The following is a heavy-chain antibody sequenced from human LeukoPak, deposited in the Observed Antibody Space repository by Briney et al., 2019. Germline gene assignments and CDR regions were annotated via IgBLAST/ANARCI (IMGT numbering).Heavy chain of an antibody. Sequence: PSETLSLTCAVYGGSFSGYYWSWIRQPPGKGLEWIGEINHSGSTNYNPSLKSRVTISVDTSKNQFSLKLSSVTAADTAVYYCARGLVSYDFWRGSKPVGAFDIWGQGTMVTVSS. D-gene: IGHD3-3*01. J-gene: IGHJ3*02. CDR3: ARGLVSYDFWRGSKPVGAFDI. V-gene: IGHV4-34*01. CDR2: INHSGST. CDR1: GGSFSGYY.